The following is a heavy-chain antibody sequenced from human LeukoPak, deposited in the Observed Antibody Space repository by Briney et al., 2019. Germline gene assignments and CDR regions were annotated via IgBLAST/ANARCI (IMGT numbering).Heavy chain of an antibody. CDR2: ISWNSGSI. V-gene: IGHV3-9*01. CDR1: GFTFDDYA. J-gene: IGHJ4*02. CDR3: AKTMPYYDSSGFDY. D-gene: IGHD3-22*01. Sequence: PGGSLRLSCAASGFTFDDYAMHWVRQAPGKGLEWVSGISWNSGSIGYADSVKGRFTISRDNANNSLYLQMNSLRAEDTALYYCAKTMPYYDSSGFDYWGQGTLVTVSS.